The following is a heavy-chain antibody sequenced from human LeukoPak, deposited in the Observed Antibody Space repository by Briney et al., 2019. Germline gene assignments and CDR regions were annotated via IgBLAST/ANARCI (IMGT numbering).Heavy chain of an antibody. CDR1: GGSFSGYY. J-gene: IGHJ3*02. Sequence: SETLSLTCAVYGGSFSGYYWSWIRQPPGKGLERIGEINHSGSTNYNPSLKSRVTISVDTSKNQFSLKLSSVTAADTAVYYCARDRGSSGYYPPNDAFDIWGQGTMVTVSS. CDR3: ARDRGSSGYYPPNDAFDI. V-gene: IGHV4-34*01. CDR2: INHSGST. D-gene: IGHD3-22*01.